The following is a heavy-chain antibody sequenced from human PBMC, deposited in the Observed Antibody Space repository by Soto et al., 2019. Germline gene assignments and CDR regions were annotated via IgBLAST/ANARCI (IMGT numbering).Heavy chain of an antibody. D-gene: IGHD2-2*01. Sequence: SETLSLTCTVSGDYISSYYWSWIRQPPGKGLEWIGYVHYSGSTSYNPSLKSRVTISRDTSKNQFSLKLNSVTAADTAVYYCARDGQRPDTVIRVPDLEVWGQGTTVTVSS. J-gene: IGHJ6*02. CDR2: VHYSGST. CDR3: ARDGQRPDTVIRVPDLEV. V-gene: IGHV4-59*12. CDR1: GDYISSYY.